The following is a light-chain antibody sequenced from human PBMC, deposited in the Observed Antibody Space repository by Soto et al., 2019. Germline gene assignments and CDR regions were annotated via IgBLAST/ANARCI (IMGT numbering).Light chain of an antibody. CDR1: SSDVGGGKY. J-gene: IGLJ1*01. Sequence: QSVLTQPASVSGSPGQSITISCTGTSSDVGGGKYVSWYQQYPGKVPKLLISKVSNRPSGVSNRFSGSKSGNTASLTISGLLAEDEADYFCTSSTTDSLYVFGTGTKVTVL. V-gene: IGLV2-14*01. CDR3: TSSTTDSLYV. CDR2: KVS.